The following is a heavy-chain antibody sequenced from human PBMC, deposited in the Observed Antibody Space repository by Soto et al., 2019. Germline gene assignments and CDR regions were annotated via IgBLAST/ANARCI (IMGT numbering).Heavy chain of an antibody. J-gene: IGHJ3*02. CDR1: GFTFSSYG. D-gene: IGHD6-19*01. V-gene: IGHV3-30*18. CDR3: AKGRAHLSWQWLVSAAFDI. Sequence: QVQLVESGGGVVQPGRSLRLSCAASGFTFSSYGMHWVRQAPGKGLEWVAVISYDGSNKYYADSVKGRFTISRDNSKNTLYLQMNSLRAEDTAVYYCAKGRAHLSWQWLVSAAFDIWGQGTMVTVSS. CDR2: ISYDGSNK.